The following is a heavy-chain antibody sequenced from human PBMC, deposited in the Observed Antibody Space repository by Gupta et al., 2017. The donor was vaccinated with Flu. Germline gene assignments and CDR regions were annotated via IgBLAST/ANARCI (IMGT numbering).Heavy chain of an antibody. J-gene: IGHJ4*02. CDR1: GFTFSSYA. CDR3: AKHTVTNYFDS. CDR2: ISGNAGNT. D-gene: IGHD4-17*01. V-gene: IGHV3-23*01. Sequence: EVQLLESGGGLVQPGGSLRLSCAASGFTFSSYALRWVRQAPGKGLEWVSAISGNAGNTYYADSVKGRFTISRDISKGTLYLQVNSLRAEDTAVYYCAKHTVTNYFDSWGQGTLVTVSS.